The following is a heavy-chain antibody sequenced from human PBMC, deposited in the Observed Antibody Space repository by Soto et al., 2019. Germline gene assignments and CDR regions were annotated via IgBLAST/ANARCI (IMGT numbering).Heavy chain of an antibody. CDR3: ARERGTVGDFDY. CDR2: IYYSGST. V-gene: IGHV4-59*01. J-gene: IGHJ4*02. D-gene: IGHD3-16*01. Sequence: SETLSLTCTASGGSISNYYWSWIRQPPGKGLEWIGYIYYSGSTNYNPSLKSRVTISVDASKNQFSLKLTSVTAADTAVYYCARERGTVGDFDYWGQGTLVTVSS. CDR1: GGSISNYY.